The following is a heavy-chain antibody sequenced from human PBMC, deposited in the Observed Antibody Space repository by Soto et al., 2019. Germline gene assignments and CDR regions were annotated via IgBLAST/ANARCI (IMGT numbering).Heavy chain of an antibody. V-gene: IGHV4-30-2*01. D-gene: IGHD5-12*01. CDR1: GGSISSGGYS. J-gene: IGHJ4*02. CDR2: IYHSGST. Sequence: SETLSLTCAVSGGSISSGGYSWIWIRQPPGKGLEWIGYIYHSGSTYYNPSLKSRVTISVDRSKNQFSLKLSSVTAADTAVYYCARGYSGYDYDYWGQGTLVTVSS. CDR3: ARGYSGYDYDY.